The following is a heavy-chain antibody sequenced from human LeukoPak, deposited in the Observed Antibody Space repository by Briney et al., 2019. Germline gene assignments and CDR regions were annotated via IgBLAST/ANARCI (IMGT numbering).Heavy chain of an antibody. J-gene: IGHJ4*02. CDR2: INHSGST. Sequence: NPSETLSLTCAVYGGSFSGYYWSWIRQPPGKGLEWIGEINHSGSTNYNPSLKSRVTISVDTSKNQFSLKLSSVTAADTAVYYCASITRFWRLLEDYWGQGTLVTVSS. CDR3: ASITRFWRLLEDY. CDR1: GGSFSGYY. D-gene: IGHD2-15*01. V-gene: IGHV4-34*01.